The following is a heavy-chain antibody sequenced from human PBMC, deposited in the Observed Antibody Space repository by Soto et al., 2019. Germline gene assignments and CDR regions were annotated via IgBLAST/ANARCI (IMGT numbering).Heavy chain of an antibody. D-gene: IGHD2-8*02. V-gene: IGHV4-34*01. CDR3: ARDKITGLFDY. CDR1: GGSFSGYY. Sequence: SETLSLTWAVYGGSFSGYYWSWIRQPPGTGLEWIGEINHSGSTNYNPSLKSRVTISVDTSKNQFSLKLTSVTAADTAVYYCARDKITGLFDYWGQGTLVTVSS. J-gene: IGHJ4*02. CDR2: INHSGST.